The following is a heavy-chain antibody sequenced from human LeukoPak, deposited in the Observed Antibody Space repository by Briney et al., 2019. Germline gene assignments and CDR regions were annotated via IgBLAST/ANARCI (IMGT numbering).Heavy chain of an antibody. J-gene: IGHJ6*03. CDR1: GGTFSSYA. CDR3: AVVGGSGTYYYYYYMDV. D-gene: IGHD1-1*01. Sequence: SVKVSCKASGGTFSSYAISWVRQAPGQGLEWMGGIIPIFGTANYAQKFQGRVTITADESTSTAYMELSSLRSEDTAVYYCAVVGGSGTYYYYYYMDVWGKGTTVTVSS. CDR2: IIPIFGTA. V-gene: IGHV1-69*13.